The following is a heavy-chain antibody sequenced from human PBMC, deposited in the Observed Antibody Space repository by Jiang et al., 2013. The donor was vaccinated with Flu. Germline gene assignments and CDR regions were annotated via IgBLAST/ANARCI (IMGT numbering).Heavy chain of an antibody. D-gene: IGHD3-22*01. CDR1: GYSFTSYW. Sequence: GAEVKKPGESLRISCKGSGYSFTSYWISWVRQMPGKGLEWMGRIDPSDSYTNYSPSFQGHVTISADKSISTAYLQWSSLKASDTAMYYCATTIPIHYYYDSSGYYFDYWGQGTLVTVSS. CDR3: ATTIPIHYYYDSSGYYFDY. CDR2: IDPSDSYT. J-gene: IGHJ4*02. V-gene: IGHV5-10-1*01.